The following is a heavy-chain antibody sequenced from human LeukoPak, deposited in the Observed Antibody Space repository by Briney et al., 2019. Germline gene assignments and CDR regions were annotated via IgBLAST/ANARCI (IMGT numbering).Heavy chain of an antibody. Sequence: GASVKVSCKAFVGTFSSYAISWVRQAPGHGLEWMGRIIPILGIANYAQKFQGRVTITADKSTSTAYMELSSLRSEDTAVYYCARVRFGVNYYDSSGYPNWFDPWGQGTLVTVSS. CDR3: ARVRFGVNYYDSSGYPNWFDP. V-gene: IGHV1-69*04. J-gene: IGHJ5*02. D-gene: IGHD3-22*01. CDR2: IIPILGIA. CDR1: VGTFSSYA.